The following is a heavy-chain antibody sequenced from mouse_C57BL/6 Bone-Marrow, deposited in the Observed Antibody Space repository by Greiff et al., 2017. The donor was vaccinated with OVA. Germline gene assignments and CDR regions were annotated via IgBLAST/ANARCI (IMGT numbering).Heavy chain of an antibody. J-gene: IGHJ2*01. V-gene: IGHV3-1*01. CDR1: GYSITSGYD. CDR2: ISYSGST. D-gene: IGHD3-2*02. Sequence: EVQLQESGPGMVKPSQSLSLTCTVTGYSITSGYDWHWIRHFPGNKLEWMGYISYSGSTNYNPSLKSRISITHDTSKNHFFLKLNSVTTEDTATYYCARLDSSGSGYYFDYWGQGTTLTVSS. CDR3: ARLDSSGSGYYFDY.